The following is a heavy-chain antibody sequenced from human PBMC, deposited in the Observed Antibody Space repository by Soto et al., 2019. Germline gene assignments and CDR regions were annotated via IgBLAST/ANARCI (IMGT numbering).Heavy chain of an antibody. D-gene: IGHD5-18*01. V-gene: IGHV4-30-2*01. CDR2: IYHSGTT. Sequence: SETLSLTCAVSGAPISSGGYSWSWIRQPPGKGLEWIGYIYHSGTTYYNPSLKSRVTISVDRSKNQFSLNLSSVTAADTAVYYCARRYNYGPYFDFWGQGALVTVSS. J-gene: IGHJ4*02. CDR1: GAPISSGGYS. CDR3: ARRYNYGPYFDF.